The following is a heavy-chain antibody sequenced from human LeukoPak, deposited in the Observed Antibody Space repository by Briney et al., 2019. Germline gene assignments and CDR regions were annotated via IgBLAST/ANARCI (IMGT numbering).Heavy chain of an antibody. Sequence: ASETLSLTCTVSGYSISSGYSWGWIRQPPGKGLEWIGSIYHSGSTYYNPSLKSRVTISVDTSKNQFSLKLSSVTAADTAVYYCARVRAAAGTSQDQVDAFDIWGQGTMVTVSS. CDR1: GYSISSGYS. D-gene: IGHD6-13*01. CDR2: IYHSGST. CDR3: ARVRAAAGTSQDQVDAFDI. V-gene: IGHV4-38-2*02. J-gene: IGHJ3*02.